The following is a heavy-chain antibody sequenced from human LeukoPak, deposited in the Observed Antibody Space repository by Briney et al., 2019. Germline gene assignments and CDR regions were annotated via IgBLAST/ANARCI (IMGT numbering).Heavy chain of an antibody. V-gene: IGHV3-23*01. CDR3: AKDSASYCGGDCYPLYYFDY. Sequence: PGGSLRLSCAASGFTFSSYAMSWVRQAPGKGLEWVSAISGSGGSTYYADSVKGRFTISRDNSKNTLYLQMNSLRAEDTAVYYCAKDSASYCGGDCYPLYYFDYWGQGTLVTVSS. J-gene: IGHJ4*02. CDR2: ISGSGGST. CDR1: GFTFSSYA. D-gene: IGHD2-21*02.